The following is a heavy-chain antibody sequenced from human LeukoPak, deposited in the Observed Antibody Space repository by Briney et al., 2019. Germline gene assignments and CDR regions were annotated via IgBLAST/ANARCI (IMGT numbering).Heavy chain of an antibody. J-gene: IGHJ3*02. V-gene: IGHV1-24*01. Sequence: ASVKVSCKVSGHTLTELSMHWVRQAPGKGLEWLGGFDPEHGETKYAHKFQGRVTMTEDTSTDTAYMDLSSLRSEDTAMYYCAADLTPPGIAGAGTRPDAFDIWGQGTMVTVSS. D-gene: IGHD6-13*01. CDR3: AADLTPPGIAGAGTRPDAFDI. CDR2: FDPEHGET. CDR1: GHTLTELS.